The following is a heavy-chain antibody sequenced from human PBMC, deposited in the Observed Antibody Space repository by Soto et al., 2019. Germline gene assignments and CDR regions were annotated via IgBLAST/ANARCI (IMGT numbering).Heavy chain of an antibody. CDR3: ARVSVVPAAIGNYYYYYGMDV. D-gene: IGHD2-2*02. J-gene: IGHJ6*02. CDR1: GGTFSSYA. V-gene: IGHV1-69*13. Sequence: GASVKVSCKVSGGTFSSYAISWVRQAPGQGLEWMGGIIPIFGTANYAQKFQGRVTITADESTSTAYMELSSLRSEDTAVYYCARVSVVPAAIGNYYYYYGMDVWGQGTTVTVSS. CDR2: IIPIFGTA.